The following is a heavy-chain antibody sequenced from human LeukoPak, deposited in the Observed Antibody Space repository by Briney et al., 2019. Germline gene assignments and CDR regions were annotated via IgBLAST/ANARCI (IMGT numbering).Heavy chain of an antibody. Sequence: GGSLRPSCAASGFTFSSYGMSWVRQAPGKGLEWVSGISGSGGSTYYADSVKGRFTISGDNSKNTLYLQMNSLRAEDTAVYYCAKSRGYSYGSFDYWGQGTLVTVSS. CDR2: ISGSGGST. D-gene: IGHD5-18*01. J-gene: IGHJ4*02. CDR1: GFTFSSYG. V-gene: IGHV3-23*01. CDR3: AKSRGYSYGSFDY.